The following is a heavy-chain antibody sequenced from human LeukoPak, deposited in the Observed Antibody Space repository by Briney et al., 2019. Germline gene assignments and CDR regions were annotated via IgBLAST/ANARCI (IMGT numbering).Heavy chain of an antibody. V-gene: IGHV3-53*01. Sequence: HAGGSLRLSCAASGFTVSSNYMSWVRQAPGKGLEWASVIYSGGSTYYADSVKGRFTISRDNSKNTLYLQMNSLRAEDTAVYYCARDILTGYYTGGVEADAFDIWGQGTMVTVSS. D-gene: IGHD3-9*01. J-gene: IGHJ3*02. CDR1: GFTVSSNY. CDR2: IYSGGST. CDR3: ARDILTGYYTGGVEADAFDI.